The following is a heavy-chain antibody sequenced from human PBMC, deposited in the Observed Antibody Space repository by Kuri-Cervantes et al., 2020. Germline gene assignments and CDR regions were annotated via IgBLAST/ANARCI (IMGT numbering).Heavy chain of an antibody. D-gene: IGHD3-22*01. V-gene: IGHV3-9*01. Sequence: GGSLRLSCAASGFTFDDYAMHWVRQAPGKGLEWVSGISWNSGSIGYADSVKGRFTISRDNSKNTLYLQMNSLRAEDTAVYYCAKVVGDSSGSWFDYWGQGTLVTVSS. CDR1: GFTFDDYA. CDR2: ISWNSGSI. CDR3: AKVVGDSSGSWFDY. J-gene: IGHJ4*02.